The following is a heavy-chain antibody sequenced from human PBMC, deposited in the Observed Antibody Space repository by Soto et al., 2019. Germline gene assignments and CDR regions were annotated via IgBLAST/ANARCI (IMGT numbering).Heavy chain of an antibody. D-gene: IGHD6-19*01. CDR1: GFTFSSYG. CDR3: ARDLERGAVAGNYYGMDV. V-gene: IGHV3-33*01. J-gene: IGHJ6*02. CDR2: IWYDGSNK. Sequence: QVQLVESGGGVVQPGRSLRLSCAASGFTFSSYGMHWVRQAPGKGLEWVAVIWYDGSNKYYADSVKGRFTISRDKSKNTLYLQMNSLRAEDTAVYYCARDLERGAVAGNYYGMDVWGQGTTVTVSS.